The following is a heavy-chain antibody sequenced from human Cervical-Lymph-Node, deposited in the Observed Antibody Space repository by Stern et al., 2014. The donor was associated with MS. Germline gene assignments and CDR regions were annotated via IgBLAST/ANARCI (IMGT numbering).Heavy chain of an antibody. Sequence: VQLVESGSELKKPGASVKVSCKASGYNFTSYSINWVRQAPGQGLEWMGWINTNTGTPTYAQGFIGRFVFSLDTSINTAYLQFNSLKTEDTAFYYCATHTVPYYWGQGTLVAVSP. CDR3: ATHTVPYY. CDR2: INTNTGTP. J-gene: IGHJ4*02. V-gene: IGHV7-4-1*02. D-gene: IGHD4-17*01. CDR1: GYNFTSYS.